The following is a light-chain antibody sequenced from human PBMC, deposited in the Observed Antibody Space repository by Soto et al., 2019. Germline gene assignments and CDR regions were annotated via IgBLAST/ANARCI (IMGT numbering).Light chain of an antibody. CDR1: QSITSW. CDR2: DAS. CDR3: QQYNRYWT. Sequence: DIQMTQSPSTLSASVGDRVTITCRASQSITSWLAGYQQKPGKAPKLLIYDASSLENGVPSRFSGSGSGTVLTLTNSSLQPDDYATYYCQQYNRYWTFGQGTKVEVK. V-gene: IGKV1-5*01. J-gene: IGKJ1*01.